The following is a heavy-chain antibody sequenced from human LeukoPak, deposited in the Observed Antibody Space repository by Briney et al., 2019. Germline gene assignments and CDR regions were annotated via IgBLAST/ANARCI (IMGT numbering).Heavy chain of an antibody. CDR1: GYSISSGYY. CDR2: IYHSGST. D-gene: IGHD2-2*01. V-gene: IGHV4-38-2*02. J-gene: IGHJ4*02. CDR3: ARDALNYCSSTSCYLYYFDY. Sequence: PSETLSLTCTVSGYSISSGYYCGWIRQPPGKGLEWIGSIYHSGSTYYNPSLKSRVTISVDTSKNQFSLKLSSVTAADTAVYYCARDALNYCSSTSCYLYYFDYWGQGTLVTVSS.